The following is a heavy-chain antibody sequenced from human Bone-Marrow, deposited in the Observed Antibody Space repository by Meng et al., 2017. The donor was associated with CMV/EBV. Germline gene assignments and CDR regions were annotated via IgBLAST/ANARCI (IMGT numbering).Heavy chain of an antibody. CDR2: ISAYNGNT. J-gene: IGHJ4*02. V-gene: IGHV1-18*01. CDR1: GYTFTSYG. CDR3: ARDGNVGDQGAGGGIDY. D-gene: IGHD3-10*01. Sequence: SEKVSCKSSGYTFTSYGISWVRQAPGQGLEWMGWISAYNGNTNYAQKLLGRVTMTTDTSTSPAYMELRSLGSEDTAVYYCARDGNVGDQGAGGGIDYWGQGTLVTVSS.